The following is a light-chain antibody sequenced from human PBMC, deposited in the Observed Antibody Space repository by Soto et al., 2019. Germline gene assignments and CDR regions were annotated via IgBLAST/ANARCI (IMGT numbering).Light chain of an antibody. Sequence: DGQMTQSPSSVSASVGDRVTITCRASQSISSYLNWFQQKPGKAPKVLIYATSGLQSGVPSRFSGSGSGTDFTLTISSLQPEDFTTYYCQQSYTTPWTFGQGTKVDIK. CDR2: ATS. V-gene: IGKV1-39*01. CDR1: QSISSY. J-gene: IGKJ1*01. CDR3: QQSYTTPWT.